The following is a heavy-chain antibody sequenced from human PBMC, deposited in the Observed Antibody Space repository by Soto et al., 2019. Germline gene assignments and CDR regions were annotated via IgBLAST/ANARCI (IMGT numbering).Heavy chain of an antibody. D-gene: IGHD3-10*01. CDR1: RDSMKSGGYS. CDR2: IYHTGGA. Sequence: SETMYITCAVCRDSMKSGGYSGSWNRQPPGKGLEWIGYIYHTGGANDNPSLKSRVTISVDTSKNQFSLRLNSVTAADTAMYYCARDDSGWESAFDVWGKGTMVTGSS. CDR3: ARDDSGWESAFDV. V-gene: IGHV4-61*08. J-gene: IGHJ3*01.